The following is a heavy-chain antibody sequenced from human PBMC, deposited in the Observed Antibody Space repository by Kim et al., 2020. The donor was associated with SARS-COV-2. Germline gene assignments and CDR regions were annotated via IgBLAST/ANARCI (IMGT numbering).Heavy chain of an antibody. CDR2: IWYDGSNK. CDR3: ARDASIAAAGNYFDY. V-gene: IGHV3-33*01. J-gene: IGHJ4*02. CDR1: GFTFSSYG. D-gene: IGHD6-13*01. Sequence: GGSLRLSCAASGFTFSSYGMHWVRQAPGKGLEWVAVIWYDGSNKYYADSAKGRFTISRDNSKNTLYLQMNSLRAEDTAVYYCARDASIAAAGNYFDYWGQGTLVTVSS.